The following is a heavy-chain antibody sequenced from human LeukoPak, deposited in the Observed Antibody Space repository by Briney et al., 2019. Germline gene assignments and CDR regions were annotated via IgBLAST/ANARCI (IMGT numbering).Heavy chain of an antibody. CDR3: AKDVGYYYDSGSYFDY. V-gene: IGHV3-7*01. CDR2: IKQDGSQK. Sequence: PGGSLRLSCAASGFTISSYWMTWVRQAPGKGLEWVANIKQDGSQKYYVDSVKGRFTISRDNAKNSLYLQMNSLRAEDTAVYYCAKDVGYYYDSGSYFDYWGQGTLVTVSS. J-gene: IGHJ4*02. CDR1: GFTISSYW. D-gene: IGHD3-10*01.